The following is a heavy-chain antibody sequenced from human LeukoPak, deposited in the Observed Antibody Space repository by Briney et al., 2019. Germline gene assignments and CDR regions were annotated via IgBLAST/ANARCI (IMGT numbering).Heavy chain of an antibody. Sequence: GGSLRLSCTASGFTFGDYAMSWVRQAPGKGLEWVGFIRSKAYGGTTEYAASVKGRFTTSRDDSKSIAYLQMNSLKTEDTAVYYCTREGAYCGGDCYNDAFDIWGQGTMVTVSS. CDR1: GFTFGDYA. D-gene: IGHD2-21*02. CDR2: IRSKAYGGTT. CDR3: TREGAYCGGDCYNDAFDI. V-gene: IGHV3-49*04. J-gene: IGHJ3*02.